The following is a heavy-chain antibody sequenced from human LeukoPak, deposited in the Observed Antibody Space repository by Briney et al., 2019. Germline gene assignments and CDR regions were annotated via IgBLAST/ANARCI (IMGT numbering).Heavy chain of an antibody. V-gene: IGHV3-48*03. Sequence: PGGSLRLSCAASGFTFSSYEMNWVRQAPGKGLEWVSYISSSGRTIYYADSVKGRITISRDNAKNPLNLQTNSLRAEDTAVYYCARVAVTGIGVDYWGQGTLVTVSS. J-gene: IGHJ4*02. D-gene: IGHD6-19*01. CDR3: ARVAVTGIGVDY. CDR2: ISSSGRTI. CDR1: GFTFSSYE.